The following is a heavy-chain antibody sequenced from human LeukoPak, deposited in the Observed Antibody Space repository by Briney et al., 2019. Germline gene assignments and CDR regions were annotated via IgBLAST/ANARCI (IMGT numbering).Heavy chain of an antibody. V-gene: IGHV1-2*02. J-gene: IGHJ4*02. D-gene: IGHD3-9*01. CDR1: GYTFTGYY. CDR3: ARGFDWLEYYFDY. Sequence: ASVKVSCKASGYTFTGYYIHWVRQAPGQGVEWMGWINPDSGDTNSAQKFQGRVTMTTDTSISTAYMELSRLRSDDTAVYYCARGFDWLEYYFDYGGQGTLVTVSS. CDR2: INPDSGDT.